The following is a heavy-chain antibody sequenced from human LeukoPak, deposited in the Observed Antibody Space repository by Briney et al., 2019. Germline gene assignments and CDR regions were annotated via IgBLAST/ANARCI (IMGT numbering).Heavy chain of an antibody. J-gene: IGHJ6*03. CDR3: AAGPPTARLYYYYYMDV. Sequence: GESLRLSCAASGFTFSDYYMSWIRQAPGKGLEWVSYISSSGSTIYYADSVKGRFTISRDNAKNSLYLQMNSLRAEDTAVYYCAAGPPTARLYYYYYMDVWSKGTTVTVSS. CDR2: ISSSGSTI. CDR1: GFTFSDYY. D-gene: IGHD6-6*01. V-gene: IGHV3-11*04.